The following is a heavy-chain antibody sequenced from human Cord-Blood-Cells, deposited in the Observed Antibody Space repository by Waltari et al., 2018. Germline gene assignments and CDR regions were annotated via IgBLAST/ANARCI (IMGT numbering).Heavy chain of an antibody. D-gene: IGHD6-6*01. CDR2: IYPGDSDT. CDR3: ARHAYYSSSFPSYYYYGMDV. Sequence: EVQLVQSGAEVKKPGESLKISCKGSGYSFTSYWIGWVRQTPGKGLGWMGIIYPGDSDTRYSPSFQGQVTISADKSISTAYLQWSSLKASDTATYYCARHAYYSSSFPSYYYYGMDVWGQGTTVTVSS. V-gene: IGHV5-51*01. J-gene: IGHJ6*02. CDR1: GYSFTSYW.